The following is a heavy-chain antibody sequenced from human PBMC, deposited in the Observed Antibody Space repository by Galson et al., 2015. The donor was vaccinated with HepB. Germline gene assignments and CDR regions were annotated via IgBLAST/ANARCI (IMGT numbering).Heavy chain of an antibody. CDR2: ISYDGTFK. CDR1: FTFSGYA. J-gene: IGHJ4*02. D-gene: IGHD6-13*01. CDR3: ARGYSRSWYSGLGF. V-gene: IGHV3-30*09. Sequence: SLRLSCAASFTFSGYAMHWVRQAPGKGLEWVALISYDGTFKNYGDSVKGRFAVSRDNFKNTLYLQMNNLRVEDTAVYYCARGYSRSWYSGLGFWGQGTLVTVSS.